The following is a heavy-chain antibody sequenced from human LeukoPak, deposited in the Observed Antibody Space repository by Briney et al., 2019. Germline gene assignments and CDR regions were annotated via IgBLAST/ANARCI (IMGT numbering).Heavy chain of an antibody. CDR1: GGSISSSRYS. V-gene: IGHV4-39*01. J-gene: IGHJ2*01. Sequence: SETLSLTATVSGGSISSSRYSWGWIRQPPGKGLEWIGSIYYSGITYYNPAPKSRVTISVDTSKNQFSLKLSSVTAADTAVYYCVRPTRGSNSFETSGYSGYFDLWGRGTLVTVSS. CDR2: IYYSGIT. CDR3: VRPTRGSNSFETSGYSGYFDL. D-gene: IGHD3-22*01.